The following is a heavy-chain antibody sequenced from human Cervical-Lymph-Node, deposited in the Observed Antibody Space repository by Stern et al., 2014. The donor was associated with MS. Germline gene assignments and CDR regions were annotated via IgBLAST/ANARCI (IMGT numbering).Heavy chain of an antibody. CDR1: GYSFATYW. CDR3: GRLGPFYPRGRYYFYSYGLDV. J-gene: IGHJ6*02. CDR2: IYAGDFDT. Sequence: VQSGAEVKKPGESLKISCKGSGYSFATYWIAWVRQMPGKGLEWMGIIYAGDFDTRYSPSFQGQVIISADKSISTASLQWSSLKPSATAIYSCGRLGPFYPRGRYYFYSYGLDVWGQGTTVTVSS. D-gene: IGHD2/OR15-2a*01. V-gene: IGHV5-51*01.